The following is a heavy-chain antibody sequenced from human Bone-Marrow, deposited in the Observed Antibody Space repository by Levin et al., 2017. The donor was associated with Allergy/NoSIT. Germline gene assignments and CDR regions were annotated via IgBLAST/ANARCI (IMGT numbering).Heavy chain of an antibody. CDR2: IYYSGST. CDR3: AKLYGDWPDDAFDI. D-gene: IGHD4-17*01. Sequence: SETLSLTCTVSGGSISSGDYYWSWIRQPPGKGLEWIGYIYYSGSTYYNPSLKSRVTISVDTSKNQFSLKLSSVTAADTAVYYCAKLYGDWPDDAFDIWGQGTMVTVSS. J-gene: IGHJ3*02. V-gene: IGHV4-30-4*01. CDR1: GGSISSGDYY.